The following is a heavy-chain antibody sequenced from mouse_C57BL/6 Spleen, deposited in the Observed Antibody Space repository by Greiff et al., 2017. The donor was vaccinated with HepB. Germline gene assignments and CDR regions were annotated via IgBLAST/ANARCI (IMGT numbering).Heavy chain of an antibody. Sequence: DVKLVESGGGLVKPGGSLKLSCAASGFTFSSYAMSWVRQTPEKRLEWVATISDGGSYTYYPDNVKGRFTISRDNAKNNLYLQMSHLKSEDTAMYYCARQYYSKNYFDYWGQGTTLTVSS. CDR3: ARQYYSKNYFDY. J-gene: IGHJ2*01. CDR1: GFTFSSYA. CDR2: ISDGGSYT. D-gene: IGHD2-12*01. V-gene: IGHV5-4*03.